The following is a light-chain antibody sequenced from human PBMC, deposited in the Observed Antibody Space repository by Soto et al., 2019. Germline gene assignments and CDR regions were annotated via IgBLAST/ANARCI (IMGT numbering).Light chain of an antibody. CDR1: QSLLDSHGYNY. CDR3: MQALQTPT. V-gene: IGKV2-28*01. J-gene: IGKJ4*01. CDR2: LGS. Sequence: DIVLTQSPLSLSVTPGEPASISCRSSQSLLDSHGYNYLDWHLQKPGQSPQLLIYLGSNRASGVPDRFSGIGSGTDFTLKISRVEAEDVGVYYCMQALQTPTFGGGTKVAIK.